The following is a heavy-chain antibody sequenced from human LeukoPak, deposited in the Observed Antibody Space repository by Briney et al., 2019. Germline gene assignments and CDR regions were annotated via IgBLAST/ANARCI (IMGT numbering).Heavy chain of an antibody. CDR3: ARHRYRSAGGYYNYYMDV. CDR1: GFTFSNCW. D-gene: IGHD6-19*01. V-gene: IGHV3-7*01. CDR2: IKQDGSEK. J-gene: IGHJ6*03. Sequence: PGGSLRLSCAASGFTFSNCWMSWVRQAPGKGLEWVANIKQDGSEKYYVDSVKGRFTISRDNAKNSLYLQMNSLRAEDTAVYYCARHRYRSAGGYYNYYMDVWGKGTTATVSS.